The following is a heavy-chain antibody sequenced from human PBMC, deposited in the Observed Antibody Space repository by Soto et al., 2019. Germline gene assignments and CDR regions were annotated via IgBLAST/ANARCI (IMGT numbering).Heavy chain of an antibody. CDR1: GFTFSSYW. D-gene: IGHD1-26*01. V-gene: IGHV3-7*05. CDR2: IKQDGSEK. Sequence: GESLKISCAASGFTFSSYWMSWVRQAPGKGLEWVANIKQDGSEKYYVDSVKGRFTISRDNAKNSLYLQMNSLRAEDTAVYYCAREVGAPDNWFDPWGQGTLVTVSS. CDR3: AREVGAPDNWFDP. J-gene: IGHJ5*02.